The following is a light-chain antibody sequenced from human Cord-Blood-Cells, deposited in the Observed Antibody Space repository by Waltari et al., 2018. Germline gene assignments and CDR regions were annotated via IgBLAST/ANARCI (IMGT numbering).Light chain of an antibody. V-gene: IGLV3-16*01. CDR1: ALTNKY. CDR3: LSSDSNGTFWV. Sequence: SYVLTQPPPVSVSLGPMARLICSAEALTNKYAYWYQKKPGQFPVLVIYKDSERPSGTPERFSGSNPGTIFTLPISGVQAEDEADYYCLSSDSNGTFWVFGGVTKLTLL. J-gene: IGLJ3*02. CDR2: KDS.